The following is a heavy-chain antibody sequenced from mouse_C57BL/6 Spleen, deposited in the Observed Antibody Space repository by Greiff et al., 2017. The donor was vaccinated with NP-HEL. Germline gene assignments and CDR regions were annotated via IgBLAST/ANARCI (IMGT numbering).Heavy chain of an antibody. D-gene: IGHD2-4*01. J-gene: IGHJ2*01. V-gene: IGHV5-16*01. CDR2: INYDGSST. CDR3: AREWNYDCDLYYFDY. Sequence: EVKLLESEGGLVQPGSSMKLSCTASGFTFSDYYMAWVRQVPEKGLEWVANINYDGSSTNYLDSLKSRFIISRDNAKNILYLQMSRLKSDDTAAYYCAREWNYDCDLYYFDYWGQGTTLTVSS. CDR1: GFTFSDYY.